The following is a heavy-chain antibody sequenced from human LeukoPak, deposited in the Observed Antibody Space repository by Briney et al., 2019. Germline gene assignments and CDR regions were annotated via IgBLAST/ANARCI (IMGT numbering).Heavy chain of an antibody. CDR2: IIPIFGTA. V-gene: IGHV1-69*13. CDR3: ARELRFGYYDSSGYPFDI. CDR1: GGTFSSYA. J-gene: IGHJ3*02. D-gene: IGHD3-22*01. Sequence: ASVTVSCKASGGTFSSYAISWVRQAPGQGLEWMGGIIPIFGTANDAQKFQGRVTITADESTSTAYMELSSLRSEDTAVYYCARELRFGYYDSSGYPFDIWGQGTMVTVSS.